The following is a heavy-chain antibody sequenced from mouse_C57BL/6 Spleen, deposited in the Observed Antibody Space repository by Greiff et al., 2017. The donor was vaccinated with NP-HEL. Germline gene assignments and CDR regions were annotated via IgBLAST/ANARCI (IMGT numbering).Heavy chain of an antibody. Sequence: EVQVVEPGGGLVQPGGSLSLSCAASGFTFTDYYMSWVRQPPGQALEWFGFISNKANGYTTEYSASVKGRFTISRDNSKSILYLQMNALRAEDSATYDCARYRTYLDYWGQGTTLTVSS. J-gene: IGHJ2*01. CDR3: ARYRTYLDY. CDR1: GFTFTDYY. CDR2: ISNKANGYTT. V-gene: IGHV7-3*01.